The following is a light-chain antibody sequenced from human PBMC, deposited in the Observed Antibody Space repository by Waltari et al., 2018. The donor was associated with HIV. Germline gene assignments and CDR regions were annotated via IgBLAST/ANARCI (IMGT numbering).Light chain of an antibody. CDR1: SSNLGNDF. Sequence: QSMLTQPPSVSAAPGQKVTISCSRSSSNLGNDFVSWYQHLPGAAPKLVIYDNDNRPSGIPDRFSGSKSGASATLVITELQTGDEGDYYCGTWDSSLNAGVFGGGTK. CDR2: DND. J-gene: IGLJ3*02. V-gene: IGLV1-51*01. CDR3: GTWDSSLNAGV.